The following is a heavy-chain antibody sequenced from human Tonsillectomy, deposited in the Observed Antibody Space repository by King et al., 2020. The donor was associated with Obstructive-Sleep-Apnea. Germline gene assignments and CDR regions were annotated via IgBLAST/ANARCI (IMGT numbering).Heavy chain of an antibody. CDR2: IRSQANRYAT. D-gene: IGHD3-16*01. Sequence: VQLVESGGGLVQPGGSLKLSCAASGLTFIGSAMHWFRQASGKGLEWVGRIRSQANRYATAYAGSVKGRFTISREDSKNTAYLQMNSLKTEDTAVYYCTRGEWFDPWGQGTLVTVSS. J-gene: IGHJ5*02. CDR3: TRGEWFDP. V-gene: IGHV3-73*02. CDR1: GLTFIGSA.